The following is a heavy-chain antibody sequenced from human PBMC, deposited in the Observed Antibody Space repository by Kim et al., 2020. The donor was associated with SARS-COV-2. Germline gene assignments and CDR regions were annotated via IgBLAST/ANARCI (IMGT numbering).Heavy chain of an antibody. CDR1: GGTFSSYA. CDR2: IIPIFGTA. V-gene: IGHV1-69*13. Sequence: SVKVSCKASGGTFSSYAISWVRQAPGQGLEWMGGIIPIFGTANYAQKFQGRVTITADESTSTAYMELSSLRSEDTAVYYCARDRGMATTYYGMDVWGQGTTVTVSS. CDR3: ARDRGMATTYYGMDV. D-gene: IGHD5-12*01. J-gene: IGHJ6*02.